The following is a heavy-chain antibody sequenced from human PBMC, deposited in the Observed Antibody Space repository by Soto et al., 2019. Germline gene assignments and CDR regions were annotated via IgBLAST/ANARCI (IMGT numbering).Heavy chain of an antibody. CDR3: ARSWGDYGDYGLGY. V-gene: IGHV4-31*03. Sequence: QVQLQESGPGLVKPSQTLSLTCTVSGGSISSGGYYWSWIRQHPGKGLEWIGYIYYSGSTYYNPSLKSRVTISVDTAKIQFSLKLSSVTAADTAVYYCARSWGDYGDYGLGYWGQGTLVTVSS. J-gene: IGHJ4*02. CDR1: GGSISSGGYY. CDR2: IYYSGST. D-gene: IGHD4-17*01.